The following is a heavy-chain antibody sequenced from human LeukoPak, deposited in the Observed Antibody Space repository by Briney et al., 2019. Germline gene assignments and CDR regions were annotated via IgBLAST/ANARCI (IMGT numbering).Heavy chain of an antibody. Sequence: SETLSLTCTVSGGSISSGGYYWSWIRQPPGKGLEWIGYIYYTGITTYNPSFYSRVTVSVDTSKNQFSLNLNSVTAADTAVYYCAGFPFGETSGAFDIWGQGTMVTVSS. J-gene: IGHJ3*02. CDR2: IYYTGIT. D-gene: IGHD3-10*01. CDR1: GGSISSGGYY. V-gene: IGHV4-61*08. CDR3: AGFPFGETSGAFDI.